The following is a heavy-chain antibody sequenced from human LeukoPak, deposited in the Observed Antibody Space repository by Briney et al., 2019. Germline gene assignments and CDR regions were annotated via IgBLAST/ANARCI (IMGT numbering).Heavy chain of an antibody. CDR2: IKQDGSEK. CDR1: GFTFSSYW. J-gene: IGHJ3*02. CDR3: AKVRCSTGCYFGAFDI. Sequence: GGSLRLSCAASGFTFSSYWMSWVRQVPGKGLEWVANIKQDGSEKYYVDSLKGRFTISRDNAKNSLYLQVNSLRAEDTAVYYCAKVRCSTGCYFGAFDIWGQGTMVTVSS. D-gene: IGHD2-2*01. V-gene: IGHV3-7*01.